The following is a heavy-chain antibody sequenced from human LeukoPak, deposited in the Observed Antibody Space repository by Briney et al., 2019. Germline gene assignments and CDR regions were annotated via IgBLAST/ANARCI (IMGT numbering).Heavy chain of an antibody. J-gene: IGHJ4*02. Sequence: SETLSLTCTVSGGSISSGDYYWSWIRQPPGTGLEWIGYIYYSGSTYYNPSLKSRVTISVDTSKNQFSLKLSSVTAADTAVYYCAREDYGSGSYSYWGQGTLVTVSS. D-gene: IGHD3-10*01. CDR2: IYYSGST. CDR3: AREDYGSGSYSY. CDR1: GGSISSGDYY. V-gene: IGHV4-30-4*01.